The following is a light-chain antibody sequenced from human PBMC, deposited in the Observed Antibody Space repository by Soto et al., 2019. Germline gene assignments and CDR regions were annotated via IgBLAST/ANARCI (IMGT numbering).Light chain of an antibody. J-gene: IGKJ1*01. CDR2: GAS. V-gene: IGKV3-20*01. CDR3: QQYAGSPWT. Sequence: EIVMTLSPATLSVSPGERATLSCRASQSVNIYLAWYQQKPGQAPRLLIFGASYRATGIPARFSGSGSGTDFTLAIGRLEPEDVAVYFCQQYAGSPWTFGQGTKVDIK. CDR1: QSVNIY.